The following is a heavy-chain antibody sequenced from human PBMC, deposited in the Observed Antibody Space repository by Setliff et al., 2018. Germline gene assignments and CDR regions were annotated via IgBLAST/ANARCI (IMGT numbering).Heavy chain of an antibody. CDR3: TRRSANSSAD. V-gene: IGHV3-73*01. CDR2: IRDKYNSYAI. CDR1: GFTFSSYS. J-gene: IGHJ4*02. Sequence: PGGSLRLSCAASGFTFSSYSINWVRQAPGKGLEWVGRIRDKYNSYAIAYAASVEGRFTISRDDSENMAYLQMNSLRTEDTAVYYCTRRSANSSADWGQGTLVTVSS. D-gene: IGHD6-19*01.